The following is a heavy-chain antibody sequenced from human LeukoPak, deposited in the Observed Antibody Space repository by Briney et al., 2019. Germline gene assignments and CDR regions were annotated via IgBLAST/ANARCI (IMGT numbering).Heavy chain of an antibody. D-gene: IGHD4-23*01. CDR2: IKSDGSSI. CDR3: ARDLDYGGRSNFDH. Sequence: AGWSLRLSCAASGFTFSTYWMHWVRQAPGKGLVWVSRIKSDGSSIMYADSVRGRFTISRDNAKNTLYLQMNSLRAEDTAVYYCARDLDYGGRSNFDHWGQGTLVTVSS. J-gene: IGHJ4*02. V-gene: IGHV3-74*03. CDR1: GFTFSTYW.